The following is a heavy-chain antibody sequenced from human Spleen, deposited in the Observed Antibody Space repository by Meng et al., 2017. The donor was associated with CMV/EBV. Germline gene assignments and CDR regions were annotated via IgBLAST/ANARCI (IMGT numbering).Heavy chain of an antibody. D-gene: IGHD1-7*01. CDR1: GFTFSSYS. V-gene: IGHV3-21*01. J-gene: IGHJ4*02. CDR3: ARDDNWNYRGFDY. CDR2: ISSSSYI. Sequence: GESLKISCAASGFTFSSYSMNWVRQAPGKGLEWVSSISSSSYIYYADSVKGRFTISRDNAKNSLYLQMNSLRAEDTAVYYCARDDNWNYRGFDYWGQGTLVTVSS.